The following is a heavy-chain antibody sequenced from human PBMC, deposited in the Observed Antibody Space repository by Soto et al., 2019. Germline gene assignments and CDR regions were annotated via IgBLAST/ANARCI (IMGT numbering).Heavy chain of an antibody. J-gene: IGHJ5*02. CDR1: GFTFSSYS. CDR2: ISSSSSTI. CDR3: ARVVRFSPRFDP. V-gene: IGHV3-48*04. D-gene: IGHD3-3*01. Sequence: EVQLVESGGGLVQPGGSLRLSCAASGFTFSSYSMNWVRQAPGKGLEWVSYISSSSSTIYSADSVEGRFTISSETAKNCLFPHMEEPRAEETAKYYSARVVRFSPRFDPWGEGTPATVSS.